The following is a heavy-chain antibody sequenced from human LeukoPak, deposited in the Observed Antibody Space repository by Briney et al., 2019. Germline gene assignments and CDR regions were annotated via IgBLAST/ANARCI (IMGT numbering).Heavy chain of an antibody. V-gene: IGHV3-21*01. Sequence: GGSLRLSCAASGFTFSSYSMNWVRQAPGKGLEWVSSISSSSSYEYYADSLKGRFTISRDNAKNSLYLQMNSLRAEDTAVYYCAKFLWFGELWNSWGQGTLVTVSS. CDR1: GFTFSSYS. CDR3: AKFLWFGELWNS. D-gene: IGHD3-10*01. CDR2: ISSSSSYE. J-gene: IGHJ5*02.